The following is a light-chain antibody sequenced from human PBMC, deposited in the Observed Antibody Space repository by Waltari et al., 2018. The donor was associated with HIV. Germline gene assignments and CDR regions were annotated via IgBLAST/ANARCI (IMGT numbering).Light chain of an antibody. CDR3: CSCPRSGIRYV. CDR1: SSNVGSDDL. CDR2: EVP. J-gene: IGLJ1*01. V-gene: IGLV2-23*02. Sequence: QSALTQPASVSGSPGQSITISCTGTSSNVGSDDLVSWYQQHPGEAPKLIIYEVPKRPSGVSIRFSASKSGNTASLTISGLQAEDEADYYCCSCPRSGIRYVFGTGTKVTVL.